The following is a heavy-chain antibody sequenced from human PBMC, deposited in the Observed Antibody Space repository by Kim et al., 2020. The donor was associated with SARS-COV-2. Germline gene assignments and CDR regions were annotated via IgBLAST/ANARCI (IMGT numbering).Heavy chain of an antibody. D-gene: IGHD3-22*01. CDR3: ARDFVYDSSGYVGDAFDI. Sequence: GRFTISRDNSKNTLYLQMNSLRAEDTAVYYCARDFVYDSSGYVGDAFDIWGQGTMVTVSS. J-gene: IGHJ3*02. V-gene: IGHV3-30*07.